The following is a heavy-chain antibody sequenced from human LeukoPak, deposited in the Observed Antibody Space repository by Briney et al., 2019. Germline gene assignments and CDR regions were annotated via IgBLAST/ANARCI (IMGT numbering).Heavy chain of an antibody. J-gene: IGHJ6*03. CDR1: GGSIISGDYY. Sequence: SETLSLTCALSGGSIISGDYYWSWIRQPPGQGLEWIGYIYHSVRTYYNPSLKRRVTISIDTSKNQFSLRLNSVTATDTAVYYCAGGYYFYYMDVWGNGTTVTVSS. CDR2: IYHSVRT. CDR3: AGGYYFYYMDV. V-gene: IGHV4-30-4*08. D-gene: IGHD2-15*01.